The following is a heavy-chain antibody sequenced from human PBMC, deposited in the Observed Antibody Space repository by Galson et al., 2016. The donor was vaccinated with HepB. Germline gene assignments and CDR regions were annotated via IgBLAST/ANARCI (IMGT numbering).Heavy chain of an antibody. CDR3: AGRSISVIVGAFDI. CDR1: GGSVSSGAYH. V-gene: IGHV4-61*08. Sequence: ETLSLTCTVSGGSVSSGAYHWSWIRQPPGKGLEWIGYIYDSGTTNYNPSLKSRVTISGDTSKNQLSLKLSSVTAADTAIYYCAGRSISVIVGAFDIWGQGTMVTVS. D-gene: IGHD3-22*01. CDR2: IYDSGTT. J-gene: IGHJ3*02.